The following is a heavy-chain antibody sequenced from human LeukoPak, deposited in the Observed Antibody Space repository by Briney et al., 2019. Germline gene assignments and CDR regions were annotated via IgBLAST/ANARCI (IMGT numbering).Heavy chain of an antibody. CDR3: ARVQRPLDGADY. J-gene: IGHJ4*02. CDR2: IYYSGST. CDR1: GGSISTYY. V-gene: IGHV4-59*01. Sequence: SETLSLTCSVSGGSISTYYWSWIRQPPGKGLEWIGYIYYSGSTYYNPSLKSRVTISVDTSKNLFSLKLSSVTAADTAVYYCARVQRPLDGADYWGQGTLVTVSS. D-gene: IGHD1-1*01.